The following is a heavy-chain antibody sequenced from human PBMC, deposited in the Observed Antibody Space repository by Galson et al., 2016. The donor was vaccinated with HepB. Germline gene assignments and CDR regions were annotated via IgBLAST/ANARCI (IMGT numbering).Heavy chain of an antibody. Sequence: SLRLSCAASGFTFHTYGMHWVRQAPGKGMEWLAVIWYDGSNYYYADSVRGRFTISTDNAKNSLYLEMNSLRAEDTAVYYCARDKRLWLLWGQGTLVTVSS. V-gene: IGHV3-33*01. J-gene: IGHJ4*02. CDR2: IWYDGSNY. CDR3: ARDKRLWLL. D-gene: IGHD3-10*01. CDR1: GFTFHTYG.